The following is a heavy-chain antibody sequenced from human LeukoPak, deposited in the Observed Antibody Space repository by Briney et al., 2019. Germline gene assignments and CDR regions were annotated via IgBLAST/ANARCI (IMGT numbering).Heavy chain of an antibody. Sequence: PGGSLRLSCAASGFTFSSYWMSWVRQAPGKGLEWVANIRQDGSEKYYVDSVKGRFTISRDNDKNSLFLQMTSLRAEDTAVYYCARVGGRYSPPGYWGQGTLVTVSS. J-gene: IGHJ4*02. CDR1: GFTFSSYW. CDR2: IRQDGSEK. V-gene: IGHV3-7*01. D-gene: IGHD3-16*02. CDR3: ARVGGRYSPPGY.